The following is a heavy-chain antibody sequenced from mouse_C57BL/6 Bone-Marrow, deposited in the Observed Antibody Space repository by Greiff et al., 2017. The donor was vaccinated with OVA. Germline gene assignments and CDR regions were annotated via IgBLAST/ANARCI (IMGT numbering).Heavy chain of an antibody. J-gene: IGHJ4*01. D-gene: IGHD2-3*01. CDR1: GFTFSDYY. CDR3: ARRWLLRAMDD. V-gene: IGHV5-12*01. CDR2: ISNGGGST. Sequence: EVHLVESGGGLVQPGGSLKLSCAASGFTFSDYYMYWVRQTPEKRLEWVAYISNGGGSTYYPDTVKGRFTLSRDNAKNTLYLQMSRLKSEDTAMDYCARRWLLRAMDDWGQGTSVTVSS.